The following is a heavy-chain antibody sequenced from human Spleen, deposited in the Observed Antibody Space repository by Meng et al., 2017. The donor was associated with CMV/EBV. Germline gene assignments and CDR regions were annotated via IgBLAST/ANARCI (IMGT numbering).Heavy chain of an antibody. CDR3: VRAERYVILTDYYDAFDV. CDR1: GFSISDNY. J-gene: IGHJ3*01. D-gene: IGHD3-9*01. V-gene: IGHV3-66*02. CDR2: IFTGGET. Sequence: GESLKISCATSGFSISDNYMNWVRQAPGKGLEWVSVIFTGGETYYADSVKGRFTISRDDPRNTLSLQMDSLRVEDTAVYYCVRAERYVILTDYYDAFDVWGQGTMVTVSS.